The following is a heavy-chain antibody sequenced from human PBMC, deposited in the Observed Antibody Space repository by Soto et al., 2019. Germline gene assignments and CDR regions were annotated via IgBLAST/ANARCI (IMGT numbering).Heavy chain of an antibody. Sequence: QVQLVQSGAEEKKPGSSVKVSCKASGGTFSSYAISWVRQAPGQGLEWMGGIIPIFGTANYAQKFQGRVTITADKSTSTAYMELSSLRSEDTAVYYCARDQSRNPGGYYGMDVWGQGTTVTVSS. CDR3: ARDQSRNPGGYYGMDV. J-gene: IGHJ6*02. V-gene: IGHV1-69*06. CDR2: IIPIFGTA. D-gene: IGHD2-15*01. CDR1: GGTFSSYA.